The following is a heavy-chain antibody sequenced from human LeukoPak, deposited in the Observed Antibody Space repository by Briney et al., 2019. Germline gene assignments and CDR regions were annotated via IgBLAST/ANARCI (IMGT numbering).Heavy chain of an antibody. D-gene: IGHD2-15*01. CDR1: GFTFSSYA. CDR3: AKQLGYCSDGSCYFPY. Sequence: PPGGSLRLSCAASGFTFSSYAMSWVRQAPGKGLEWVSAISGSGGSTYYADSVQGRFTISRDNSKNTLYLQMNSLRAEDTAVYYCAKQLGYCSDGSCYFPYWGQGTLVTVSS. V-gene: IGHV3-23*01. CDR2: ISGSGGST. J-gene: IGHJ4*02.